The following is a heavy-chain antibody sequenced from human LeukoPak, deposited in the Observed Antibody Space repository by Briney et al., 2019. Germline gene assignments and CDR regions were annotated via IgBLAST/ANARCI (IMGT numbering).Heavy chain of an antibody. J-gene: IGHJ6*02. Sequence: GGSLRLSCAASGFTVSSNYMSWVRQAPGKGLEWVSVIYSGGSTYYADSVKGRFTISRDNAKNSLYLQMNSLRAEDTAVYYCARDHPITIFGVVIMERMDVWGQGTTVTVSS. CDR2: IYSGGST. CDR3: ARDHPITIFGVVIMERMDV. CDR1: GFTVSSNY. V-gene: IGHV3-53*01. D-gene: IGHD3-3*01.